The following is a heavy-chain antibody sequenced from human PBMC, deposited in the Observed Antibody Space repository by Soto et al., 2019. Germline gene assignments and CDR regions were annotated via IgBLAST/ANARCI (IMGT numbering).Heavy chain of an antibody. CDR3: ARAKDGDYRYFDY. CDR1: GFTFSSYG. CDR2: IWYDGSNK. Sequence: QVQLVESGGGVVQPGRSLRLSCAASGFTFSSYGMHWVRQAPGKGLEWVAVIWYDGSNKYYADSVKGRFTISRDNSKNTVYLQMNSLISEDTAVYYCARAKDGDYRYFDYWGQGTLVTVSS. D-gene: IGHD4-17*01. V-gene: IGHV3-33*01. J-gene: IGHJ4*02.